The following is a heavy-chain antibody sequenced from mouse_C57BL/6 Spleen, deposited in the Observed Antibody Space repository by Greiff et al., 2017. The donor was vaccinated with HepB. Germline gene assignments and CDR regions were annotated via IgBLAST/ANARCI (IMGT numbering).Heavy chain of an antibody. CDR3: ARKSFRYWYFDV. CDR1: GYTFTDYN. V-gene: IGHV1-18*01. CDR2: INPNNGGT. J-gene: IGHJ1*03. Sequence: VQLKQSGPELVKPGASVKIPCKASGYTFTDYNMDWVKQSHGKSLEWIGDINPNNGGTIYNQKFKGKATLTVDKSSSTAYMELRSLTSEDTAVYYCARKSFRYWYFDVWGTGTTVTVSS.